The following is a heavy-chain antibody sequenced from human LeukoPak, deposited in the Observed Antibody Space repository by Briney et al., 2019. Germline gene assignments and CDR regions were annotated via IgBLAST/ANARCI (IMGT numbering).Heavy chain of an antibody. J-gene: IGHJ6*02. Sequence: PGGSLRLSCAASGFTFSSYGMHWVRQAPGKGLEWVAVISYDGSNKYYADSVKGRFTISRDNSKNTLYLRMNSLRAEDTAVYYCAKDGGYSYGYSAWDYYYGMDVWGQGTTVTVSS. V-gene: IGHV3-30*18. CDR2: ISYDGSNK. D-gene: IGHD5-18*01. CDR1: GFTFSSYG. CDR3: AKDGGYSYGYSAWDYYYGMDV.